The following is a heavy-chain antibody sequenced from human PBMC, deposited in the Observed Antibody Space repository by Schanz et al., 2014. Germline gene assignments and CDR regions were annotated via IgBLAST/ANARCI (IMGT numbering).Heavy chain of an antibody. Sequence: EVQLVESGGGLVQPGKSLRLSCAASGFTFDKYAMHWVRQAPGKGLEWVSTIGTSGGTNYAESVKGRFTISRDNSKNTLYLQMNSLRAEDTAVYFCAKIERNEDWGQGTLXTVSS. V-gene: IGHV3-23*04. D-gene: IGHD1-1*01. CDR3: AKIERNED. CDR2: IGTSGGT. CDR1: GFTFDKYA. J-gene: IGHJ4*02.